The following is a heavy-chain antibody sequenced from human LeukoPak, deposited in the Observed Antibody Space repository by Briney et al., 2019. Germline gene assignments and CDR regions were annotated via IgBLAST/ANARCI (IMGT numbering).Heavy chain of an antibody. CDR2: IYPADSRT. CDR1: GYSFTSYW. Sequence: GESLKISCRGSGYSFTSYWIGWVRQLPGKGLEWMGTIYPADSRTRYSPSFQGQVTVSADKSLSTAYLQWRSLKASDTAMYYCVRQPPGVYDTTQNWFDPWGQGTLVTVSS. J-gene: IGHJ5*02. V-gene: IGHV5-51*01. D-gene: IGHD3-22*01. CDR3: VRQPPGVYDTTQNWFDP.